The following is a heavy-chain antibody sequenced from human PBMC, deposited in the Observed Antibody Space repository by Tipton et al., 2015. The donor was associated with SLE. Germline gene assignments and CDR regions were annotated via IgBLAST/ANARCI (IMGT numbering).Heavy chain of an antibody. V-gene: IGHV4-34*01. CDR3: ATGGFKFNNWFDP. CDR2: IYHSGST. CDR1: GGSFSGYY. J-gene: IGHJ5*02. Sequence: TLSLTCAVYGGSFSGYYWSWIRQPPGKGLEWIGYIYHSGSTYYNPSLKSRVTISVDRSKNQFSLKLSSVTAADTAVYYCATGGFKFNNWFDPWGQGTLVTVSS.